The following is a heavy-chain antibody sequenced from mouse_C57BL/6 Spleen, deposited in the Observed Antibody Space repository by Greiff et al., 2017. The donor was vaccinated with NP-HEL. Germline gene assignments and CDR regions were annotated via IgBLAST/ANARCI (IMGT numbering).Heavy chain of an antibody. CDR2: IDPSDSYT. D-gene: IGHD2-1*01. V-gene: IGHV1-59*01. CDR3: ARSDYGNPLYAMDY. Sequence: QVQLQQPGAELVRPGTSVKLSCEASGYTFTSYWMHWVQQRPGQGLEWIGVIDPSDSYTNYNQKFKGQATLTVDTSSSTAYMQLSSLTSEDSAVYYCARSDYGNPLYAMDYWGQGTSVTVSS. CDR1: GYTFTSYW. J-gene: IGHJ4*01.